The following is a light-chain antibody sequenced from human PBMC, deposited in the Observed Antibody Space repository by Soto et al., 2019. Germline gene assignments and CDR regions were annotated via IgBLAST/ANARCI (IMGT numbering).Light chain of an antibody. CDR3: QQRSNWPS. Sequence: EILFTQSPATLSLSPGERATLSCRASQSVSSYLAWYQQKPGQAPRLLIYDASNRATGIPARLSGSGSGTDFTLTISSLEPEDFAVYYRQQRSNWPSFGQGTKVDIK. V-gene: IGKV3-11*01. CDR2: DAS. J-gene: IGKJ1*01. CDR1: QSVSSY.